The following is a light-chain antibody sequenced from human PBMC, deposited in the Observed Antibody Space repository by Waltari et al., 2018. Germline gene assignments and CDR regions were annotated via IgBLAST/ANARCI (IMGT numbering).Light chain of an antibody. Sequence: QSALTQPASVSGSPGQSITISCTGTSSNVGSYNLVSWYQQHPDKAPNLMVYAGNKRPSGVSNRFSGSKSGNTASLTISGLQVADEAFYYCCSYAGSSTWVFGGGTKLTVL. CDR2: AGN. CDR1: SSNVGSYNL. CDR3: CSYAGSSTWV. J-gene: IGLJ3*02. V-gene: IGLV2-23*01.